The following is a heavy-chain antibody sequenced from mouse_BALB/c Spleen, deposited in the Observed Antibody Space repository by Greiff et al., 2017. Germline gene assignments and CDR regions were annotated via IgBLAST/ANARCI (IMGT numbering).Heavy chain of an antibody. Sequence: DVKLQESGAELVRSGASVKLSCTASGFNIKDYYMHWVKQRPEQGLEWIGWIAPENGDTEYAPKFQGKATMTADTSSNTAYLQLSSLTSEDTAVYYCSRNSLLRRAWVAYWGQGTLVTVSA. CDR1: GFNIKDYY. V-gene: IGHV14-4*02. D-gene: IGHD1-2*01. CDR3: SRNSLLRRAWVAY. CDR2: IAPENGDT. J-gene: IGHJ3*01.